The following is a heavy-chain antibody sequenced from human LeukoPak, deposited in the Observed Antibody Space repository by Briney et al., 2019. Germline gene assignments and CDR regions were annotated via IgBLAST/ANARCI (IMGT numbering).Heavy chain of an antibody. J-gene: IGHJ4*02. CDR1: GFTFSSFE. Sequence: GGSLRLSCAASGFTFSSFEMNWVRQAPGKGLEWVSYISSSGSTIYYADSVKGRFTISRDNAKNSLYLQMNSLRAEDTAVYYCARSGKMATITWGVLDYWGQGTLVTVSS. CDR2: ISSSGSTI. D-gene: IGHD5-24*01. CDR3: ARSGKMATITWGVLDY. V-gene: IGHV3-48*03.